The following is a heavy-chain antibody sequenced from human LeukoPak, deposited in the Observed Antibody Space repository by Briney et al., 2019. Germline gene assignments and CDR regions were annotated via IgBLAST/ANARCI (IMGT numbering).Heavy chain of an antibody. CDR3: ARGFLAAAGT. V-gene: IGHV4-59*12. CDR1: GGSISSYY. Sequence: SETLSLTCTVSGGSISSYYWSWIRQPPGKGLEWIGYIYYSGSTNYNPSLKSRVTISVDTSKNQFSLKLSSVTAADTAVYYCARGFLAAAGTWGQGTLVTVSS. J-gene: IGHJ4*02. CDR2: IYYSGST. D-gene: IGHD6-13*01.